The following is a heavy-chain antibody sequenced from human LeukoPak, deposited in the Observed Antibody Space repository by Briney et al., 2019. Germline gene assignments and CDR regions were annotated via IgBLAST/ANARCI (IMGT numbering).Heavy chain of an antibody. Sequence: GASVKVSCKASGYTFTGYYMHWVRQAPGQGLEWMGWISAYNGNTNYAQKLQGRVTMTTDTSTSTAYMELRSLRSDDTAVYYCARGPRGERGLLRPATDWGQGTLVTVSS. CDR2: ISAYNGNT. V-gene: IGHV1-18*04. CDR3: ARGPRGERGLLRPATD. CDR1: GYTFTGYY. D-gene: IGHD3-16*01. J-gene: IGHJ4*02.